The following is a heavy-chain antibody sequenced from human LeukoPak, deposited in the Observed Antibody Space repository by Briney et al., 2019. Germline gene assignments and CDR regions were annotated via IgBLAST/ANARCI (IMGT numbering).Heavy chain of an antibody. CDR2: IKSRTAGGTT. CDR3: TTGRHYDSSGYYQVYQY. CDR1: GFTFGNAW. D-gene: IGHD3-22*01. J-gene: IGHJ1*01. V-gene: IGHV3-15*01. Sequence: GGSLRLSCAASGFTFGNAWMTWVRQAPGKGLEWVGRIKSRTAGGTTDYAAPVKGRFTISRDDSKNMLYLQMNSLKTEDTAVYYCTTGRHYDSSGYYQVYQYWGQGTLVTVSS.